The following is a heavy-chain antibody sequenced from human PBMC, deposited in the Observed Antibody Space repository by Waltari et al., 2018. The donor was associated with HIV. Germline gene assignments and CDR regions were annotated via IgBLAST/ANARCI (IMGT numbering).Heavy chain of an antibody. V-gene: IGHV1-3*01. D-gene: IGHD2-2*01. Sequence: QVQLVQSGAEVKKPGASVKVSCKASGYTFTSYAMHWVRQAPGQRLEWMGWINAGNGNTKYSQKFQGRGTITRDTSASTAYMELSSLRSEDTAVYYCARAACSSTSCYGGIGWFDPWGQGTLVTVSS. CDR3: ARAACSSTSCYGGIGWFDP. J-gene: IGHJ5*02. CDR1: GYTFTSYA. CDR2: INAGNGNT.